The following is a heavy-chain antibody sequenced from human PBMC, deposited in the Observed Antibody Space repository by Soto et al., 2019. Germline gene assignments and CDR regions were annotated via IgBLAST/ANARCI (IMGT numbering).Heavy chain of an antibody. CDR1: GFTFRSYG. CDR3: ARGLYGGYDWVAFDI. Sequence: QVQLVESGGGVVQPGRSLRLSCAASGFTFRSYGMHWVRQAPGKGLEWLAVIWYDGSNKYYADSVKGRFTISRDNSKNTLYLQMNSLRAEDTAVYHCARGLYGGYDWVAFDIWGQGTMVTVSS. V-gene: IGHV3-33*01. CDR2: IWYDGSNK. J-gene: IGHJ3*02. D-gene: IGHD5-12*01.